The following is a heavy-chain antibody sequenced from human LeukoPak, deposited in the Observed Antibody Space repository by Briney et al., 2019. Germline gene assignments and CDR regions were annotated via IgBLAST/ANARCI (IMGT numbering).Heavy chain of an antibody. CDR3: AKDPRYLSLDTLFGLVINSPPDY. D-gene: IGHD3/OR15-3a*01. CDR1: GFTFSSYM. Sequence: GGSLRLSCAASGFTFSSYMMTWVRQAPGQGLVWVSTISGGGGTTYNADSVKGRFTISRDNSKNTLYLQMDSLKAEDTAVYYCAKDPRYLSLDTLFGLVINSPPDYWGQGTLVTVSS. V-gene: IGHV3-23*01. J-gene: IGHJ4*02. CDR2: ISGGGGTT.